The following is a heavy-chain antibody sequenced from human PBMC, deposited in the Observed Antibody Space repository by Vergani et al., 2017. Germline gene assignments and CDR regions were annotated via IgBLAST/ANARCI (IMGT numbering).Heavy chain of an antibody. D-gene: IGHD2-21*01. Sequence: QVQLQESGPGLLKPSQTLSLTCTVSGASVSRGTYYWTWFRQPAGKKLEWIVRMYTSGHTIYNPSLESRVTMSVDTSKNQFSLQLSSVTAADTAVYYCARASHCINCYSEGPNGPGYYYMDVWGKGTTVTVSS. CDR2: MYTSGHT. CDR1: GASVSRGTYY. J-gene: IGHJ6*03. V-gene: IGHV4-61*02. CDR3: ARASHCINCYSEGPNGPGYYYMDV.